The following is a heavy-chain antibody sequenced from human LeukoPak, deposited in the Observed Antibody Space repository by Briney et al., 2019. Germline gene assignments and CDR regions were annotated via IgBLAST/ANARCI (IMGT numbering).Heavy chain of an antibody. CDR3: AKDLGGDLQPLDY. CDR2: ISSSSSYI. V-gene: IGHV3-21*01. Sequence: GGSLRLSCAASGFTFSSYSMNWVRQAPGKGLEWVSSISSSSSYIYYADSVKGRFTISRDNAKNSLYLQMNSLRAEDTAVYYCAKDLGGDLQPLDYWGQGTLVTVSS. CDR1: GFTFSSYS. J-gene: IGHJ4*02. D-gene: IGHD2-21*02.